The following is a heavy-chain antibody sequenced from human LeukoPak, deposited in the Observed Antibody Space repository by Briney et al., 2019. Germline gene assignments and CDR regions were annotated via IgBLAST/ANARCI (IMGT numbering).Heavy chain of an antibody. V-gene: IGHV1-2*02. CDR3: ARIKEGGYYYFGY. CDR1: GYTSTGYY. J-gene: IGHJ4*02. CDR2: INPNSGGT. Sequence: ASVKVSCKASGYTSTGYYMHWVRQAPGQGLEWMGWINPNSGGTNYAQKFQGRVTMTRDTSISTAYMELSRLRSDDTAVYYCARIKEGGYYYFGYWGQGTLVTVSS. D-gene: IGHD3-10*01.